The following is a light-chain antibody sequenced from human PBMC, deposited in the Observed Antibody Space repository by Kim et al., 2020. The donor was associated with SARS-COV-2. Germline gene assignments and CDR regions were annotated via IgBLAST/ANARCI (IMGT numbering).Light chain of an antibody. V-gene: IGLV2-23*02. CDR1: SSDVGSYNL. CDR3: CSYAGSSTWV. Sequence: GQSITISCTGTSSDVGSYNLVSWYQQHPGKAPKLMIYEVSKRPSGVSNRFSGSKSGNTASLTISGLQAEDEADYYCCSYAGSSTWVFGGRTQLTVL. J-gene: IGLJ3*02. CDR2: EVS.